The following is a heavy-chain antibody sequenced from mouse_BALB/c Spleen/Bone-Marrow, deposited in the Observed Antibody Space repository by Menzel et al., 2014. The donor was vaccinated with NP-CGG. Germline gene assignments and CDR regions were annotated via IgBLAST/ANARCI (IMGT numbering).Heavy chain of an antibody. CDR3: ARNLRDPFAY. CDR2: IWGGGST. Sequence: VQVVESGPGLVAPSQSLSITCTVSGFSLSRYSIHWIRQPPGNGLEWLGMIWGGGSTDYNSALKSRLSISKDNSKSQVFLKMNSLQTDDTAIYYCARNLRDPFAYWGQGTLVTVSA. V-gene: IGHV2-6-4*01. CDR1: GFSLSRYS. J-gene: IGHJ3*01.